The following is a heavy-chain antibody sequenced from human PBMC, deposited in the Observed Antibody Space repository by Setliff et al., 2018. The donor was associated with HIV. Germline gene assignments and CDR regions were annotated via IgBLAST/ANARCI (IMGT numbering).Heavy chain of an antibody. CDR3: TRGTFSDFWSGDYYDY. CDR2: ISSDSRTT. J-gene: IGHJ4*02. CDR1: GITLRTYS. D-gene: IGHD3-3*01. Sequence: GGSLRLSCAASGITLRTYSLNWVRQAPGRGLEWISFISSDSRTTYYADSVKGRFTISRDNDKNTLDLQMNSLRAEDSAMYYCTRGTFSDFWSGDYYDYWGQGTLVTVSS. V-gene: IGHV3-48*01.